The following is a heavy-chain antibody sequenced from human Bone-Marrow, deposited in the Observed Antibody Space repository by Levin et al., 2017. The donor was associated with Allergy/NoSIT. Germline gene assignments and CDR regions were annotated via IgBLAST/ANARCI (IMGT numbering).Heavy chain of an antibody. V-gene: IGHV4-61*01. D-gene: IGHD5-18*01. Sequence: SQTLSLTCTVSGGSVSSGSHYWSWIRQPPGRGLEWIGYIYYTASTNYNPSLKSRATISVDTSKNEFSLKLSSVTAADTAVYYCARAHTGIVYNLDYWGKGTLVTVSS. J-gene: IGHJ4*02. CDR1: GGSVSSGSHY. CDR3: ARAHTGIVYNLDY. CDR2: IYYTAST.